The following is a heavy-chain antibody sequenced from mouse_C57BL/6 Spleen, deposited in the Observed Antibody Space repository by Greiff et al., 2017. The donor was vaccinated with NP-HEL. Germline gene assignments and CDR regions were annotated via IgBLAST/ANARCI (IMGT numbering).Heavy chain of an antibody. D-gene: IGHD2-3*01. CDR2: FHPNNDDT. V-gene: IGHV1-47*01. CDR3: ARNGCYPYYAMDY. J-gene: IGHJ4*01. Sequence: QVQLQQSGAELVKPGASVKMSCKASGYTFTNYSIEWMKQNHGKSLEWIGDFHPNNDDTNYNEKFKGKATLTVDKSSSTAYLELSRLTSEDSAVYDCARNGCYPYYAMDYWGQGTSVTVSS. CDR1: GYTFTNYS.